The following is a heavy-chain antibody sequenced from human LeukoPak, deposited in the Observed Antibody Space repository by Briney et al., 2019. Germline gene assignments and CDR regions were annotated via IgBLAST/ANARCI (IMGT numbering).Heavy chain of an antibody. Sequence: SGTLSLTCTVSGGSISSYYWSWIRQPPGGGLEWIGYIYYSGSTNYNPSLKRRITISLDTSKSQFSLKLRSVTAADTAVYYCARSGLDSRYYFGMDVWGQGTTVTVSS. CDR2: IYYSGST. V-gene: IGHV4-59*01. J-gene: IGHJ6*02. D-gene: IGHD5-12*01. CDR1: GGSISSYY. CDR3: ARSGLDSRYYFGMDV.